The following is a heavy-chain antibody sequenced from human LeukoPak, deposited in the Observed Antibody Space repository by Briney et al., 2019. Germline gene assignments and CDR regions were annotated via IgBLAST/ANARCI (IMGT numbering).Heavy chain of an antibody. CDR3: TRHSDILTGYYYAFDI. CDR1: GFTFSGSA. CDR2: IRGKANSYAT. J-gene: IGHJ3*02. Sequence: GGSLRLSCAASGFTFSGSAMHWVRQASGKGLEWVGRIRGKANSYATAYAASVKGRFTISRDDSKNTAYLQMNSLKTEDTAVYYCTRHSDILTGYYYAFDIWGQGTMVTVSS. D-gene: IGHD3-9*01. V-gene: IGHV3-73*01.